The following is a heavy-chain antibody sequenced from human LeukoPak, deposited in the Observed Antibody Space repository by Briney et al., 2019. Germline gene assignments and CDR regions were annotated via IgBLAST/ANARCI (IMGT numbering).Heavy chain of an antibody. Sequence: SETLSLTCVVSGYSISSGYYWGWIRQPPGKGLEWIGSIYHSGSTYYNPSLKSRVTISVDTSKNQFSLKLSSVTAADTAVYYCARSGGPPAGPRFRSYYYYGMDVWGKGTTVTVSS. CDR2: IYHSGST. CDR3: ARSGGPPAGPRFRSYYYYGMDV. V-gene: IGHV4-38-2*01. D-gene: IGHD2-2*01. CDR1: GYSISSGYY. J-gene: IGHJ6*04.